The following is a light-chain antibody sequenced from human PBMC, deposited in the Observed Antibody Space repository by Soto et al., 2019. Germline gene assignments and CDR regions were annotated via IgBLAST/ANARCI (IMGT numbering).Light chain of an antibody. J-gene: IGLJ2*01. CDR1: NSDIGPYNY. V-gene: IGLV2-14*01. CDR2: AVT. Sequence: QSALTQPASVSGSPGQSITISCTGTNSDIGPYNYVSWYQQHPGKAPKLLIYAVTYRPSGISIRFSGSKSGNTASLTISGLQAEDEADYYCSSYRSDSTLVFGGGTKVTVL. CDR3: SSYRSDSTLV.